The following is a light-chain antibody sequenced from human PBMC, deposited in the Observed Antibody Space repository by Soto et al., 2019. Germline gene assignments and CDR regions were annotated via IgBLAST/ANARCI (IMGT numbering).Light chain of an antibody. CDR3: QQYDSTPTT. V-gene: IGKV3-20*01. CDR1: QSVNSNY. J-gene: IGKJ1*01. CDR2: GAS. Sequence: PGDRATLSCRASQSVNSNYLAWYQRKPGQAPRLLIYGASNRATDIPYRFSASGSGTDFTLTITRLEAEDFAVYYCQQYDSTPTTFGKGTKVEVK.